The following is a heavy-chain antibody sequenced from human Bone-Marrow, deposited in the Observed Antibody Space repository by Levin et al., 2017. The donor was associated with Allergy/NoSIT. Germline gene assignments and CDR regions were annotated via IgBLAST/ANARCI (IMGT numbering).Heavy chain of an antibody. CDR2: INAGNGNT. J-gene: IGHJ4*02. CDR1: GYTFTSYA. D-gene: IGHD3-3*01. Sequence: ASVKVSCKASGYTFTSYAMHWVRQAPGQRLEWMGWINAGNGNTKYSQKFQGRVTITRDTSASTAYMELSSLRSEDTAVYYCARRGRFLEWQYFDYWGQGTLVTVSS. V-gene: IGHV1-3*01. CDR3: ARRGRFLEWQYFDY.